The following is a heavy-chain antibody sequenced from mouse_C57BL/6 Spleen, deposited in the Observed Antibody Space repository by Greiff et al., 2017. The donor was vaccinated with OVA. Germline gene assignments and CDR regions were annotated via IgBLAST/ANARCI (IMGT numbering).Heavy chain of an antibody. CDR2: ISDSGST. D-gene: IGHD6-1*01. Sequence: DVKLQESGPGLAKPSQTLSLTCSVTGYSITSDYWNWIRKFPGNKLEYMGYISDSGSTYYNPSLKSRISITQDTTKNQYYLQLNSVTTEDTATYYGARLADYWYFDVWGTGTTVTVSS. CDR3: ARLADYWYFDV. V-gene: IGHV3-8*01. CDR1: GYSITSDY. J-gene: IGHJ1*03.